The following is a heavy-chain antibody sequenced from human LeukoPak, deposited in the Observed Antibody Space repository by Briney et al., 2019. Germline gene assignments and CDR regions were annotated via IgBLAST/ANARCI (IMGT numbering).Heavy chain of an antibody. Sequence: SETLSLTCAVYGGSFSDYYWSWIRQPPGKGLEWIGEINHSGSTNYNPPLKSRVTISVDTSKNQFSLKLSSVTAADTAVYYCAGGVSNWQQLVPHLRAEYFQHWGQGTLVTVSS. V-gene: IGHV4-34*01. J-gene: IGHJ1*01. CDR2: INHSGST. D-gene: IGHD6-13*01. CDR1: GGSFSDYY. CDR3: AGGVSNWQQLVPHLRAEYFQH.